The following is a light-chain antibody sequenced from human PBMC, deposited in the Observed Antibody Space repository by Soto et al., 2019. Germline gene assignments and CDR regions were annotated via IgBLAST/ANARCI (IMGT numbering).Light chain of an antibody. Sequence: QSVLTQPPSASGTPGQRVTISCSGSSSNIGSNTVNWYHRLPGTAPKLLISSNIQRPSGVPDRFSGSKSGTSASLAISGLQSEDAADYYCAAWDDSLDGPLFGGGTKLTVL. V-gene: IGLV1-44*01. CDR3: AAWDDSLDGPL. CDR1: SSNIGSNT. CDR2: SNI. J-gene: IGLJ2*01.